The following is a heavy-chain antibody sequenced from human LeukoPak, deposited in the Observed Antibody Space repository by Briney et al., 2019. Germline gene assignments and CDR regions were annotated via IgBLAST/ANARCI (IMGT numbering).Heavy chain of an antibody. CDR1: AYTFTIYG. V-gene: IGHV1-18*01. CDR2: ISAYNGNT. CDR3: ARDAPWYYSSSLHWFDP. J-gene: IGHJ5*02. D-gene: IGHD6-6*01. Sequence: ASVTVSFTASAYTFTIYGISWVRQAPGQGLGWMGWISAYNGNTNYSQKLQGRVTMTTDTSTSTAYMELRSMRSDDAAVYYCARDAPWYYSSSLHWFDPWGQGTLVTVSS.